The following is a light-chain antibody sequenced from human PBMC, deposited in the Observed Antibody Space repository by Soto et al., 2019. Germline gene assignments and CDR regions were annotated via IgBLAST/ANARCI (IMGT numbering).Light chain of an antibody. Sequence: EIVLTQSPGTLSLSPGERVTLSCRASQSVSSSFLAWYQHKPGQAPRLLIYAASSRATGIPDRFSGSGSGTDFTLTISRLEPEDFAVYYCQQYGSSPYTFGQGTKLEIK. CDR1: QSVSSSF. CDR2: AAS. CDR3: QQYGSSPYT. J-gene: IGKJ2*01. V-gene: IGKV3-20*01.